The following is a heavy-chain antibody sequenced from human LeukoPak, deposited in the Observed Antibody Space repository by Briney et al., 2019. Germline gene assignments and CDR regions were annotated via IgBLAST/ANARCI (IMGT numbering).Heavy chain of an antibody. V-gene: IGHV3-9*03. CDR1: GFTFDDYA. CDR3: AKDFGPYYDSSGLDY. D-gene: IGHD3-22*01. J-gene: IGHJ4*02. Sequence: GGSLRLSCAASGFTFDDYAMHWVRQAPGKGLEWVSGISWNSGSIGYADSVKGRFTISRDNAKNSLYLQMNSLRAEDMALYYCAKDFGPYYDSSGLDYWGQGTLVTVSS. CDR2: ISWNSGSI.